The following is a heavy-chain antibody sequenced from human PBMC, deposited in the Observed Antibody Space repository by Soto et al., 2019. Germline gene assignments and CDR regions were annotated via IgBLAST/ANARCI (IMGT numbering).Heavy chain of an antibody. CDR1: GYTFTSYA. Sequence: ASVKVSCKASGYTFTSYATHWVRQAPGQRLEWMGWINAGNGNTKYSQKFQGRVTITRDTSASTAYMELSSLRSEDTAVYYCARSPRVVGYYYMDVWGKGTTVTVSS. CDR2: INAGNGNT. CDR3: ARSPRVVGYYYMDV. V-gene: IGHV1-3*01. J-gene: IGHJ6*03. D-gene: IGHD3-16*01.